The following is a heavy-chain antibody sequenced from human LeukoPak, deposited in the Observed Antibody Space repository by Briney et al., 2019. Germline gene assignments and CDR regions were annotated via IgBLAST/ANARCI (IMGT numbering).Heavy chain of an antibody. CDR3: ARDLYGDYSFDY. CDR1: GFTFSSYS. J-gene: IGHJ4*02. Sequence: GGSLRLSCAASGFTFSSYSMNWVRQAPGKGLEWVSSISSSSSYYADSVKGRFTISRDNAKNLLFLQMNSLRAEDTALYYCARDLYGDYSFDYWGQGTLVTVS. V-gene: IGHV3-21*01. CDR2: ISSSSS. D-gene: IGHD4-17*01.